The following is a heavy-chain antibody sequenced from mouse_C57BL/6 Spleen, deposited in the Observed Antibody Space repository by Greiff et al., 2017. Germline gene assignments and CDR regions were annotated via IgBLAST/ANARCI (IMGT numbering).Heavy chain of an antibody. CDR3: APIYDGFPFAY. CDR2: ISSGSSTI. Sequence: DVKLVESGGGLVKPGGSLKLSCAASGFTFSDYGMHWVRQAPEKGLEWVAYISSGSSTIYYADTVKGRFTISRDNAKNTLFLQMTSLRSEDTAMYYCAPIYDGFPFAYWGQGTLVTVSA. V-gene: IGHV5-17*01. J-gene: IGHJ3*01. CDR1: GFTFSDYG. D-gene: IGHD2-3*01.